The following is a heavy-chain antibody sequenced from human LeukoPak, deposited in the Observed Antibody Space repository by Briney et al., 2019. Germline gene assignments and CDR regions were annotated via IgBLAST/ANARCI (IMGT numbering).Heavy chain of an antibody. CDR2: IYYSGST. CDR1: GGFISSGGYY. D-gene: IGHD4-11*01. CDR3: ARIPSNDAFDI. Sequence: SQTLSLTCTVSGGFISSGGYYWSWIRQHPGKGLEWIGYIYYSGSTYYNPSLKSRVSISVDTSQNQFSLKLSSVTAADTAVYYCARIPSNDAFDIWGRGTMVTVSS. V-gene: IGHV4-31*03. J-gene: IGHJ3*02.